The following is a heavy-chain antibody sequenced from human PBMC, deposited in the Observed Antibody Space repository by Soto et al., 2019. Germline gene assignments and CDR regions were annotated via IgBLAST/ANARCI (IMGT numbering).Heavy chain of an antibody. J-gene: IGHJ4*02. CDR2: INAGDGRT. CDR1: GYSFTNYA. V-gene: IGHV1-3*01. D-gene: IGHD1-26*01. Sequence: ASVKVSCKASGYSFTNYAIQWVRQAPGQSLEWMGWINAGDGRTRYSEKYQGRVTITRDTSATIAYMELSSLRSEDTAVYYCAKAIWDSGTYSFDYWGQGTVETVS. CDR3: AKAIWDSGTYSFDY.